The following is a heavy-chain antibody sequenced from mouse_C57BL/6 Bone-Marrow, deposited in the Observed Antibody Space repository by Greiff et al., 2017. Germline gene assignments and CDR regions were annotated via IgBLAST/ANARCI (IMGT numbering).Heavy chain of an antibody. Sequence: KLMESGGGLVKPGGSLKLSCAASGFTFSSYAMSWVRQTPEKRLEWVATISDGGSYTYYPDNVKGRFTISRDNAQNNLYLQMSHLKSEDTAMYYCASSTGTFDYWGQGTTLTVSS. J-gene: IGHJ2*01. CDR1: GFTFSSYA. CDR2: ISDGGSYT. D-gene: IGHD4-1*02. V-gene: IGHV5-4*03. CDR3: ASSTGTFDY.